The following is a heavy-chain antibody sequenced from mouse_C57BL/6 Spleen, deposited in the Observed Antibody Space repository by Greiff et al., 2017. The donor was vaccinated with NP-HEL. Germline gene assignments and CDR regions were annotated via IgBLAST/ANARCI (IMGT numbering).Heavy chain of an antibody. CDR2: IYPRDGST. CDR3: ARKTTVVGDWYFDV. J-gene: IGHJ1*03. D-gene: IGHD1-1*01. CDR1: GYTFTSYE. Sequence: QVQLQQSGPELVKPGASVKLSCKASGYTFTSYEINWAKQRPGQGLEWIGWIYPRDGSTKYNEKFKGKATLTVDTSSSTAYMELHSLTSEDSAVYFCARKTTVVGDWYFDVWGTGTTVTVSS. V-gene: IGHV1-85*01.